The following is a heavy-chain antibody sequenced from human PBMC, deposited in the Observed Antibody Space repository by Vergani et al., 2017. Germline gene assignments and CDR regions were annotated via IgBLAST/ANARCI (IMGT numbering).Heavy chain of an antibody. CDR3: ARQYSGYDYELDSALDI. CDR2: IKQNGSEK. CDR1: GFTFSSYW. V-gene: IGHV3-7*01. J-gene: IGHJ3*02. D-gene: IGHD5-12*01. Sequence: EVQLVESGGGLVQPGGSLRLSCAASGFTFSSYWMSWVRQAPGKGLEWVANIKQNGSEKYYVDSVKGRFTISRDNAKNSLYLQMNSLRAEDTAVYYCARQYSGYDYELDSALDIWGQGTMVTVSS.